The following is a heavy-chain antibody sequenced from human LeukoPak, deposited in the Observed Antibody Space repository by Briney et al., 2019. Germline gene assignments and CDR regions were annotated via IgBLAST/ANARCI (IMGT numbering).Heavy chain of an antibody. J-gene: IGHJ4*02. CDR1: GFTFSSYW. V-gene: IGHV3-7*01. D-gene: IGHD3-10*01. CDR2: IKQDGSEK. Sequence: GGSLRLSCAASGFTFSSYWMSWVRQAPGKGMEWVANIKQDGSEKYYVDSVKGRFTISRDNAKNSLYLQMNSLRAEDTAVYYCARATRNTMVRGAPGYFDYWGQGTLVTVSS. CDR3: ARATRNTMVRGAPGYFDY.